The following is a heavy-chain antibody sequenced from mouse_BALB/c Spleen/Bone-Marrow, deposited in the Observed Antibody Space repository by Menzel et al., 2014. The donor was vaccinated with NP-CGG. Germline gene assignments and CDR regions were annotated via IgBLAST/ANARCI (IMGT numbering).Heavy chain of an antibody. J-gene: IGHJ4*01. Sequence: EVNVVESGGGLVQPGESLKLSCESNEYEFPSHDMSWVRKTPEKRLELVAAINSDGGSTYYPDTMERRFIISRDNTKKTLYLQMSSLRSEDTALYYCARHNYRYDDYAMDYWGRGTSVTVSS. CDR1: EYEFPSHD. CDR2: INSDGGST. CDR3: ARHNYRYDDYAMDY. D-gene: IGHD2-14*01. V-gene: IGHV5-2*01.